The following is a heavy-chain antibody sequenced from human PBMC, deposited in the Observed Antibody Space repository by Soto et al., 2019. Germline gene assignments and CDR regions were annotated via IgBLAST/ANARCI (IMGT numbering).Heavy chain of an antibody. CDR3: ARGQQLVRRVGDWFDP. D-gene: IGHD6-13*01. V-gene: IGHV4-31*03. J-gene: IGHJ5*02. Sequence: QVQLQESGPGLVKPSQTLSLTCTVSGGSISSGGYYWSWIRQHPGKGLGWIGYIYYSGSTYYNPSLKSRVTISVDTSKNQFSLKLSSVTAADTAVYYCARGQQLVRRVGDWFDPWGQGTLVTVSS. CDR1: GGSISSGGYY. CDR2: IYYSGST.